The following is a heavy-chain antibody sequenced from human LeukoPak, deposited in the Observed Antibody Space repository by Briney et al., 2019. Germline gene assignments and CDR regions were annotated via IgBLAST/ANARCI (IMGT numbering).Heavy chain of an antibody. J-gene: IGHJ4*02. CDR2: IYYSGST. CDR3: ARVRDGYSYKFDY. CDR1: GGSISSGGYY. Sequence: PSQTLSLTCTVSGGSISSGGYYWSWIRQPPGKGLEWIGYIYYSGSTNYNPSLKSRVTISVDTSKNQFSLKLSSVTAADTAVYYCARVRDGYSYKFDYWGQGTLVTVSS. D-gene: IGHD5-18*01. V-gene: IGHV4-61*08.